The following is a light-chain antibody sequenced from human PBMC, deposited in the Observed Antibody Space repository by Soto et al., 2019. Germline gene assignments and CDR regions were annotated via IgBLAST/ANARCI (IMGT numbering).Light chain of an antibody. J-gene: IGLJ3*02. V-gene: IGLV2-14*01. CDR1: SSDVGGYNY. CDR2: EVS. CDR3: SSYTSNNTWV. Sequence: QSALTQPASVCGSPGQSITISCTGTSSDVGGYNYVSWYQQYPGKAPKLMIYEVSNRPSGVSNRFSGSKSGNTASLTISGLQAEDESDYYCSSYTSNNTWVFGGGTKVTVL.